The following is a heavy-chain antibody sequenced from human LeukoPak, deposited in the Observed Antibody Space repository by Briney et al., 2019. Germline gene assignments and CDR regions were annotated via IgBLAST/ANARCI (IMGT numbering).Heavy chain of an antibody. Sequence: GGSLRLSCAASGFTFSVYAMYWVRQTPGEGLGYVSAISSSGDYTYYAKSVKDRFSISRDTYKNTLYLHMGPPRPEHPGVYFCARGPNLTVQGGLGGSCLFPSSERFFDSGGQGNGDSVS. CDR1: GFTFSVYA. D-gene: IGHD2-15*01. CDR3: ARGPNLTVQGGLGGSCLFPSSERFFDS. J-gene: IGHJ4*02. CDR2: ISSSGDYT. V-gene: IGHV3-64*01.